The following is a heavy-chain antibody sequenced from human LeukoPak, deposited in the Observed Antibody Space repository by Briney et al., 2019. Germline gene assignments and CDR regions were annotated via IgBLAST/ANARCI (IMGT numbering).Heavy chain of an antibody. V-gene: IGHV3-23*01. CDR3: ARVRSYYDSSGYFAY. D-gene: IGHD3-22*01. CDR1: GFTFSSYA. J-gene: IGHJ4*02. CDR2: ISGSGGST. Sequence: PGGSLRLSCAASGFTFSSYAMSWVRQAPGKGLEWVSAISGSGGSTYYADSVKGRFTISRDNSKNTLYPQMNSLRAENTAVYFCARVRSYYDSSGYFAYWGQGTLVTVSS.